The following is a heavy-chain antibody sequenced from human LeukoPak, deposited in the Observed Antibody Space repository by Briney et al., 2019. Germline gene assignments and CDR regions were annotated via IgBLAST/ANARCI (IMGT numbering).Heavy chain of an antibody. CDR2: IKTDGSGI. Sequence: GGSLRLSCAASGFSFNSYWMHWVRQAPGKGLVWVSQIKTDGSGIGYADSVKGRFTISIDRAKNTLYLEMNSLRAEGTAVYYCARGDPGPRAFDYWGQGALVIVS. J-gene: IGHJ4*02. D-gene: IGHD3-10*01. CDR1: GFSFNSYW. V-gene: IGHV3-74*01. CDR3: ARGDPGPRAFDY.